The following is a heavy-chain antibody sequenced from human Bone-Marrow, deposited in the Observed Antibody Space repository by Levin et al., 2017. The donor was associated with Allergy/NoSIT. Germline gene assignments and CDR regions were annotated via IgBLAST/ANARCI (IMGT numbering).Heavy chain of an antibody. CDR2: ISDSGST. CDR3: ARRSGPSQFGRGFDP. D-gene: IGHD3-10*01. V-gene: IGHV4-31*03. J-gene: IGHJ5*02. Sequence: SCTVSGGSISRGGYYWSWIRQHPGKGLEWIGYISDSGSTYYNPSLKSRVTISIDTSKNQFSLKLSSVTAADTAVYYCARRSGPSQFGRGFDPWGQGTLVTVSS. CDR1: GGSISRGGYY.